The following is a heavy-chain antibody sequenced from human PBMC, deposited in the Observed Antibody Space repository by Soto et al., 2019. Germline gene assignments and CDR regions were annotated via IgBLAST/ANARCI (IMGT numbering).Heavy chain of an antibody. CDR1: GGTFSSYA. J-gene: IGHJ6*02. V-gene: IGHV1-69*12. D-gene: IGHD4-17*01. CDR3: ASPPTTGTYYYYGMDV. CDR2: IIPIFGTA. Sequence: QVQLVQSGAEVKKPGSSVKVSCKASGGTFSSYAISWVRQAPGQGLEWMGGIIPIFGTANYAQKFQGRVTITADESTSTAYMELSSRRSEDTAVYYCASPPTTGTYYYYGMDVWGQGTTVTVSS.